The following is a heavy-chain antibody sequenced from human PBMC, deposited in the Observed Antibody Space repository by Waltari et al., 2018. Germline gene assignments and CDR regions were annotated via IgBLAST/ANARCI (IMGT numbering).Heavy chain of an antibody. Sequence: QVQLVESGGGVVQPGRSLRLSCAASGFTFSSYGMPWVRQAPGKGLEWVAVIWYDGSNKYYADSVKGRFTISRDNSKNTLYLQMNSLRAEDTAVYYCARDADRQWLNFDYWGQGTLVTVSS. J-gene: IGHJ4*02. D-gene: IGHD6-19*01. V-gene: IGHV3-33*01. CDR1: GFTFSSYG. CDR2: IWYDGSNK. CDR3: ARDADRQWLNFDY.